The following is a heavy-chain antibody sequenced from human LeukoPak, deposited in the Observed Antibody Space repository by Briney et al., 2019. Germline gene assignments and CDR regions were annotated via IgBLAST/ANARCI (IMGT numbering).Heavy chain of an antibody. CDR2: IYYSGST. D-gene: IGHD3-10*01. CDR3: ARDVRGVFDY. J-gene: IGHJ4*02. CDR1: GGSVSSGTYY. Sequence: SETLSLTCTVSGGSVSSGTYYWSWIRQPPGKGLEWIGYIYYSGSTNFNPSLKSRVTISVDTSKNQFSLKLSSVTAADTAVYYCARDVRGVFDYWGQGTLVTVSP. V-gene: IGHV4-61*01.